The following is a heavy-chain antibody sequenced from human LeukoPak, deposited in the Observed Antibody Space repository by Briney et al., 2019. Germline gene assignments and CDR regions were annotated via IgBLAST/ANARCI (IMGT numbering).Heavy chain of an antibody. J-gene: IGHJ4*02. CDR2: IKQDGSER. CDR1: GLTFSGFS. V-gene: IGHV3-7*03. CDR3: VRDEGAYS. D-gene: IGHD1-26*01. Sequence: RAGGSLRLSCAASGLTFSGFSMSWVRQSPTKGLEWVANIKQDGSERYYVDSVKGRFTISRDNAKNSLYLQMSSLRAEDTAVYYCVRDEGAYSWGQGTLVTVSS.